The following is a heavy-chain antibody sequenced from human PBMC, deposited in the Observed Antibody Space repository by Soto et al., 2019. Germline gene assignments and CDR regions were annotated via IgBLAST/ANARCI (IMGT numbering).Heavy chain of an antibody. D-gene: IGHD1-26*01. J-gene: IGHJ5*02. V-gene: IGHV3-23*01. CDR1: GFIFENFG. CDR3: AKNQGVELVPLATVDWFDP. CDR2: ISGSGFKK. Sequence: GGSGLSCAASGFIFENFGMSWVRQAPGKGLEWISSISGSGFKKYYADSVKGRFTISRDNSKSTVYLELNNLSAEDTAVYHCAKNQGVELVPLATVDWFDPWGQGSVVTV.